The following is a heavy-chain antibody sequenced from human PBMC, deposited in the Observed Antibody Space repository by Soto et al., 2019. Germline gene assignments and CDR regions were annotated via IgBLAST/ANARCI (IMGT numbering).Heavy chain of an antibody. CDR2: IIPIFGTA. CDR1: GGTFSSYA. J-gene: IGHJ6*02. V-gene: IGHV1-69*13. CDR3: ARGLGITMVRGVTGFTPYYYYGMDV. D-gene: IGHD3-10*01. Sequence: SVKVACKASGGTFSSYAISWVRQAPGQGLEWMGGIIPIFGTANYAQKFQGRVTITADESTSTAYMELSSLRSEDTAVYYCARGLGITMVRGVTGFTPYYYYGMDVWG.